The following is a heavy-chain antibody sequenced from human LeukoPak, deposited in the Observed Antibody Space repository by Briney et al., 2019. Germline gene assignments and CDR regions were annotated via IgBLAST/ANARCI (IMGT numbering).Heavy chain of an antibody. CDR2: INQDGSEK. CDR1: GLIFRSYW. V-gene: IGHV3-7*01. Sequence: PGGSLRLSCAVSGLIFRSYWMSGVRQAPGKGREGGANINQDGSEKYFVDSVKRPFTISTDNATHSLPLQMTTLRAEDTAVYYCARDRDWRFFDYWGQGTLVTVSS. J-gene: IGHJ4*02. CDR3: ARDRDWRFFDY. D-gene: IGHD3-3*01.